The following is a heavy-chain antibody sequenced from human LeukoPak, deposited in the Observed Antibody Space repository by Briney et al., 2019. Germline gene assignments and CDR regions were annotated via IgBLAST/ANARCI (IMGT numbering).Heavy chain of an antibody. D-gene: IGHD1-1*01. CDR3: ARENEYYFDY. V-gene: IGHV3-48*01. J-gene: IGHJ4*02. Sequence: GGSLRLSCAASGFTFSSYSMNWVRQAPGKGLEWVSYISSSSSTIYYADSVKGRFTTSRDNAKNSLYLQMNSLRAEDTAVYYCARENEYYFDYWGQGTLVTVSS. CDR2: ISSSSSTI. CDR1: GFTFSSYS.